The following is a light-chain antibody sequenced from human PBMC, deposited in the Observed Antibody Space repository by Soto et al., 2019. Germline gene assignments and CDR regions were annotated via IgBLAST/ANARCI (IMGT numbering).Light chain of an antibody. CDR3: QQSNNWPYT. J-gene: IGKJ2*01. CDR1: RSVSDN. CDR2: GAS. V-gene: IGKV3-15*01. Sequence: EIVMTQSPATLSVSPGERATLSCRASRSVSDNLAWYQQKPGQAPRLLIYGASTRATGIPARFSGSGSGTDFTLTISSLQSEDFAVYSCQQSNNWPYTFGQGTKLDIK.